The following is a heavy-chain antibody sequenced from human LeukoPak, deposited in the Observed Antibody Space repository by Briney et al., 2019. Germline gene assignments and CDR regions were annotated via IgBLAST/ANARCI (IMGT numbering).Heavy chain of an antibody. D-gene: IGHD2-21*01. V-gene: IGHV4-34*01. Sequence: KPSETLSLTCAVYGGSFSGYYWSWIRQSPGKGLEWIGEINHSGSTNYNPSLKSRVTISVDTSKNQFSLKLSSVTAADTAVYYCASGYLGAYDWGQGTLVTVSS. CDR2: INHSGST. CDR3: ASGYLGAYD. CDR1: GGSFSGYY. J-gene: IGHJ4*02.